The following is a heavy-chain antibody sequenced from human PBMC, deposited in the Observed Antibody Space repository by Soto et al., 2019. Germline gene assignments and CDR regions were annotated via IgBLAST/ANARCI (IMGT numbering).Heavy chain of an antibody. D-gene: IGHD6-13*01. CDR2: ISSSSSYI. CDR1: GFTFSSYS. J-gene: IGHJ4*02. Sequence: GGSLRLSCAASGFTFSSYSMNWVRQAPGKGLEWVSSISSSSSYIYYADSVKGRFTISRDNAKNSLYLQMNSLRAEDTAVYYCARDKGTAAAGDYWGQGALVTVSS. CDR3: ARDKGTAAAGDY. V-gene: IGHV3-21*01.